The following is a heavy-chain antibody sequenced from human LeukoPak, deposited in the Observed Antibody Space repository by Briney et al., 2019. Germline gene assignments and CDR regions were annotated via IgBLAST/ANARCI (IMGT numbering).Heavy chain of an antibody. D-gene: IGHD2-2*02. J-gene: IGHJ5*02. V-gene: IGHV1-18*01. CDR2: ISAYNGNT. Sequence: GASVKVSCKASGYTFTSYGISWVRQAPGQGLEWMGWISAYNGNTNYAQKLQGRVTMTTDTSTSTAYMELRSLRSDDTAVYYCARKLGYCSSTSCYTGPWFDPWGQGTLVTVSS. CDR3: ARKLGYCSSTSCYTGPWFDP. CDR1: GYTFTSYG.